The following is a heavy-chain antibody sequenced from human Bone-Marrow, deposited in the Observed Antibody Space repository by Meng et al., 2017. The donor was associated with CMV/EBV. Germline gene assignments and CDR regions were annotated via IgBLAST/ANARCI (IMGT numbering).Heavy chain of an antibody. CDR1: GFNFNTYD. V-gene: IGHV3-30*02. CDR2: IGYDGSNK. D-gene: IGHD2-2*01. J-gene: IGHJ4*02. Sequence: RVSCTAFGFNFNTYDMHWVRQVPGKGLGWVAFIGYDGSNKYYADSVKGRFTISRDDSKNTLYLQMNSLRGEDTAVYYCTKDRSYADWGQGTLVTVSS. CDR3: TKDRSYAD.